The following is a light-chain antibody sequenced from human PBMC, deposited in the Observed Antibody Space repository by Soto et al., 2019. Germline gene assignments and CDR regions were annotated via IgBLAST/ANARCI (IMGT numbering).Light chain of an antibody. CDR1: SSDVGGYNY. J-gene: IGLJ1*01. CDR2: DVS. V-gene: IGLV2-14*03. CDR3: SSYTTSNTRQIV. Sequence: QSVRTQPASVSGSPGQASTISCTGTSSDVGGYNYVSWYQHHPGKAPKLIIFDVSNRPSGVSNPFSGSKSGNTASLTISALQPEDEADYYCSSYTTSNTRQIVFGTGTKVTVL.